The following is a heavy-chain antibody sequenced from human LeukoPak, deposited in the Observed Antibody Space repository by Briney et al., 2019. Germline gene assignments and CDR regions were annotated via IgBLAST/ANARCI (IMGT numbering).Heavy chain of an antibody. Sequence: PGGSLRLSCAASGFTFSSYWMSWVRQAPGKGLEWVANIKQDGSEKYYVDSVKGRFTISRDNAKNSLYLQMNSLRAEDTAVYYCARDFEGFWSGYYINYFDYWGQGTLVTVSS. V-gene: IGHV3-7*01. D-gene: IGHD3-3*01. CDR3: ARDFEGFWSGYYINYFDY. J-gene: IGHJ4*02. CDR1: GFTFSSYW. CDR2: IKQDGSEK.